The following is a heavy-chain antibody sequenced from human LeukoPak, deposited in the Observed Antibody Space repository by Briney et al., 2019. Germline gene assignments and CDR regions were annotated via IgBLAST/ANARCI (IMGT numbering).Heavy chain of an antibody. J-gene: IGHJ4*02. Sequence: SETLSLTCAVYGGSFSGYFWSWIRQPPGKGLEWIGEINDSESANYNPSLKSRFTISVDTSKNQFSLKLSSVTAADTAVYYCARVPVNPRGYSYGYADYWGQGNLVTVSS. CDR1: GGSFSGYF. V-gene: IGHV4-34*01. D-gene: IGHD5-18*01. CDR2: INDSESA. CDR3: ARVPVNPRGYSYGYADY.